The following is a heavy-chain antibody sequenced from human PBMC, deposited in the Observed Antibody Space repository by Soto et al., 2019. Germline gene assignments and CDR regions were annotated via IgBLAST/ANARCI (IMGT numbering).Heavy chain of an antibody. Sequence: VNSSCKKSFYTFMCYGSSLVLKAPVSWLECLGWISAYNGNTNYAQKLQGRVTMTTDTSTSTAYMELRSLRSDDTAVYYCARESRVEVTMVRGVRIADWFDPWGQGTLVTVSS. CDR1: FYTFMCYG. V-gene: IGHV1-18*04. D-gene: IGHD3-10*01. J-gene: IGHJ5*02. CDR2: ISAYNGNT. CDR3: ARESRVEVTMVRGVRIADWFDP.